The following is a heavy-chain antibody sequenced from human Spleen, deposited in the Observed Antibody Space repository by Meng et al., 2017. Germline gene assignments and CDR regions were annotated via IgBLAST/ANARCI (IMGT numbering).Heavy chain of an antibody. CDR3: ARGVDESSGYYYVG. V-gene: IGHV4-30-4*01. CDR1: GGSIRSGDYY. D-gene: IGHD3-22*01. Sequence: QVQLQESGPGLVKPSGTLSLTCTVSGGSIRSGDYYWSWIRQPPGKGLEWIGDIYYSGSTFYSPSLKSRVTISVDTSKNQFSLKLKSVTAADTAVYYCARGVDESSGYYYVGWGQGTLVTVSS. CDR2: IYYSGST. J-gene: IGHJ4*02.